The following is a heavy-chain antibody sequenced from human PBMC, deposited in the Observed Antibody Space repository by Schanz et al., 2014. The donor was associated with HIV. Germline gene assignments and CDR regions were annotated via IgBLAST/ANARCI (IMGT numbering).Heavy chain of an antibody. CDR1: EKTFSDID. CDR2: IIPIFGAT. J-gene: IGHJ3*02. V-gene: IGHV1-69*01. D-gene: IGHD5-18*01. CDR3: ASGRFDTVIWWGDAFLI. Sequence: QVRLVQSGAEVRKPGASVTVSCKTSEKTFSDIDINWVRQAPGQGLEWMGGIIPIFGATNYAQKFQGRVTITADESTSTAYMELSSLRSEDTAVYYCASGRFDTVIWWGDAFLIWGRGTMVTVSS.